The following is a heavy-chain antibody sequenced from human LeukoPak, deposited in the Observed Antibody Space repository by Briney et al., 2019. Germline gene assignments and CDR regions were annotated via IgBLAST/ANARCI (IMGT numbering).Heavy chain of an antibody. CDR3: AKDTRYYYDSSGYFVY. CDR1: GFTFSSYA. CDR2: ISGSGGST. D-gene: IGHD3-22*01. Sequence: GGSLRLSCAASGFTFSSYAMSWVRQATGKGLEWVSAISGSGGSTYYADSVKGGFTISRDNSKNTLYLQMNSLRAEDTAVYYCAKDTRYYYDSSGYFVYWGQGTLVTVSS. J-gene: IGHJ4*02. V-gene: IGHV3-23*01.